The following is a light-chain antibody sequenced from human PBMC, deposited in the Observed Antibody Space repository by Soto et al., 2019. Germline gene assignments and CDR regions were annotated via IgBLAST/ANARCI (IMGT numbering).Light chain of an antibody. J-gene: IGLJ2*01. Sequence: QLVLTQPPSVSGAPGQRVTISCTGSSTNLGAGYEVHWYQYVPGTAPTLLISGNTNRPSGVPDRFSGSKSGTSASLAISGLQAADEADYYCQSYDNRLTAVVFGGGTKLTVL. V-gene: IGLV1-40*01. CDR1: STNLGAGYE. CDR3: QSYDNRLTAVV. CDR2: GNT.